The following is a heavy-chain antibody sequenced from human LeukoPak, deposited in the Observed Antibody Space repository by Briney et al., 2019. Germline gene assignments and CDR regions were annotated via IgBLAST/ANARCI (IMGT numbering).Heavy chain of an antibody. CDR3: AKDPDCTSGICYTFFDY. CDR2: IKQDGSEK. CDR1: GFTFSSYW. V-gene: IGHV3-7*03. D-gene: IGHD2-8*01. J-gene: IGHJ4*02. Sequence: GGSLRLSCAASGFTFSSYWMSWVRQAPGKGLEWVANIKQDGSEKYYVDSVKGRFTISRDNAKNSLYLQMNSLRAEDPAVYYCAKDPDCTSGICYTFFDYWGQGTLVTVSS.